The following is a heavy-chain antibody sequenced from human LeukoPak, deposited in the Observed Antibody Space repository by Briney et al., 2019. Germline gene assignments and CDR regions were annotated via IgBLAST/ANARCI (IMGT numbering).Heavy chain of an antibody. V-gene: IGHV3-33*01. CDR2: IWYDGSNK. Sequence: GGSPRLSCAASGFTFSSYGMHWVRQAPGKGLEWVAVIWYDGSNKYYADSVKGRFTISRDNSKNTLYLQMNSLRAEDTAVYYCARDPGTGGFDYWGQGTLVTVSS. D-gene: IGHD3-10*01. J-gene: IGHJ4*02. CDR3: ARDPGTGGFDY. CDR1: GFTFSSYG.